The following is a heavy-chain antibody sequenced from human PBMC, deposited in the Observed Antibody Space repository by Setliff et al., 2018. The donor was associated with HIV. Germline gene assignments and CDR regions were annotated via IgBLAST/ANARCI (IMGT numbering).Heavy chain of an antibody. V-gene: IGHV4-38-2*02. CDR2: IYHSGTT. CDR1: GYSISSVSY. J-gene: IGHJ4*02. D-gene: IGHD6-19*01. CDR3: ARESTDSSGYYRGYFDY. Sequence: SETLSLTCTVSGYSISSVSYWGWIRQPPGKGLEWIGSIYHSGTTYYNPSLKSRVTITVDTSKNQFSLKLSSVTAADTAVYYCARESTDSSGYYRGYFDYWGQGTLVTVSS.